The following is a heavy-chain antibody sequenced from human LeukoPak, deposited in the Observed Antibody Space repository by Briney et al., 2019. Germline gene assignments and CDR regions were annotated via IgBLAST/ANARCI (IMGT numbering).Heavy chain of an antibody. D-gene: IGHD4-17*01. V-gene: IGHV3-21*01. Sequence: PGGSLRLSCAASGFTVRSNYMNWVRQAPGKGLEWVSSISSYSSYIYYADSVKGRFTISRDNAKNSLYLQMNSLRAEVTAVYYCARDRSNGDYAFDYWGQGALVTVSS. CDR1: GFTVRSNY. CDR3: ARDRSNGDYAFDY. J-gene: IGHJ4*02. CDR2: ISSYSSYI.